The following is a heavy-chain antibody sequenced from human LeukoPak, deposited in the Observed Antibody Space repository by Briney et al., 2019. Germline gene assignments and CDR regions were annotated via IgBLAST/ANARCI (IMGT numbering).Heavy chain of an antibody. D-gene: IGHD5-24*01. J-gene: IGHJ4*02. CDR2: IWYDGSNK. CDR1: GFTFSSYG. Sequence: GGSLRLSCAASGFTFSSYGMHWVRQAPGKGLEWVAVIWYDGSNKYYADSVKGRFTISRDNSKNTLYLQMNSLRAEDTAVYYRACPDGYNYDPSLYYFDYWGQGTLVTVSS. V-gene: IGHV3-33*01. CDR3: ACPDGYNYDPSLYYFDY.